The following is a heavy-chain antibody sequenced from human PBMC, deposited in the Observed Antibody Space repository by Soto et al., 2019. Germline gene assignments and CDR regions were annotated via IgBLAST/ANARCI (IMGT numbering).Heavy chain of an antibody. CDR1: GYFFASYS. CDR3: ARERPSWAAAGSDAFDI. J-gene: IGHJ3*02. CDR2: IVPIFGTA. D-gene: IGHD6-13*01. Sequence: SVKVSCKASGYFFASYSISWVRQAPGQGLEWMGGIVPIFGTANYAQKFQGRVTITADESTSTAYMELSSLRSEDTAVYYCARERPSWAAAGSDAFDIWGQGTMVTVSS. V-gene: IGHV1-69*13.